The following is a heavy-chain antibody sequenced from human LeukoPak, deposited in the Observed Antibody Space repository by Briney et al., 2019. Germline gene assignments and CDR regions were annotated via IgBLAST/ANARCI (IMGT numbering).Heavy chain of an antibody. CDR3: ARDYRFDSGYDLLDAFDV. D-gene: IGHD5-12*01. Sequence: SETLSLTCTVSGGSISSGVFYWSWIRQHPGKGLEWIAYIYYSGSSSYNPPLNVRVPHSVDTSKNQFSLNLTSVTAADTAVYYCARDYRFDSGYDLLDAFDVWGQGTMVTVSS. V-gene: IGHV4-31*03. CDR2: IYYSGSS. CDR1: GGSISSGVFY. J-gene: IGHJ3*01.